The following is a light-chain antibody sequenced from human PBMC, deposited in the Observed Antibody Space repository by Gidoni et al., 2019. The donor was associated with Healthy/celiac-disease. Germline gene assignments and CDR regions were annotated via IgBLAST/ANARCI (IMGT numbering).Light chain of an antibody. CDR3: QQLNSPPPR. V-gene: IGKV1-9*01. Sequence: DIQLTQSPSFLSASVGDRVTITCRASHGISSYLAWYQQKPGKAPKLLIYAASTLQSGVPSRFSGSGSGTEFTLTISSLQPEDFATYYCQQLNSPPPRFGGGTKVEI. CDR2: AAS. J-gene: IGKJ4*02. CDR1: HGISSY.